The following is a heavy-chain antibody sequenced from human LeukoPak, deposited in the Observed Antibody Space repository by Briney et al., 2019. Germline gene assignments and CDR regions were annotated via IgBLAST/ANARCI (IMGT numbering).Heavy chain of an antibody. J-gene: IGHJ4*02. Sequence: GGSLRLSCAASGFTFSSYSMNWVRQTPGKGLEWVSSISSTGTYIYYADSVKGRFTISRDNAKNSLYLQMNSLRAEDTAVYYCAREPTAMILWGQGTLVTVSS. D-gene: IGHD5-18*01. CDR1: GFTFSSYS. CDR3: AREPTAMIL. V-gene: IGHV3-21*01. CDR2: ISSTGTYI.